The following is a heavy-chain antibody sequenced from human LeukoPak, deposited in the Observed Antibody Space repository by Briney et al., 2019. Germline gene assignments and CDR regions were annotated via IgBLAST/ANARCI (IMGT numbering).Heavy chain of an antibody. CDR1: GFTLCGNA. V-gene: IGHV3-23*01. CDR2: ISGSGGST. Sequence: GGSLCFSGAASGFTLCGNALGWVGQAPGKGLKGVSAISGSGGSTYYADSVKGRFTISRDNSKNTLYLQMNSLRAEDTAVYYCEVGERTAMYYWGQGTLVTVSS. D-gene: IGHD5-18*01. J-gene: IGHJ4*02. CDR3: EVGERTAMYY.